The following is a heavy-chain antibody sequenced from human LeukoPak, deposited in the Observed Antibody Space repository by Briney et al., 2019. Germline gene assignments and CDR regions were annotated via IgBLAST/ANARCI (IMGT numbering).Heavy chain of an antibody. V-gene: IGHV3-23*01. Sequence: GGSLRLSCAASGFTFNSYAMIWVPQAPGKGLEWGSGISGGGANTYYADSVKGRFTISRDNYKNTLYLQMNSLRAEDTAVYYCAKGPAKGSPYYFDYWGQGTLVTVSS. D-gene: IGHD4/OR15-4a*01. J-gene: IGHJ4*02. CDR2: ISGGGANT. CDR1: GFTFNSYA. CDR3: AKGPAKGSPYYFDY.